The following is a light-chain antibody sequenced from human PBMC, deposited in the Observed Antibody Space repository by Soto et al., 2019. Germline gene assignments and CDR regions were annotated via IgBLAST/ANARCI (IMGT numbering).Light chain of an antibody. CDR1: TSDVGGYNY. CDR2: DVS. CDR3: SSYTSSSTLVV. V-gene: IGLV2-14*01. Sequence: QSALTQPASVSGSPGQSITISCTGTTSDVGGYNYVSWYHQHPGKAPKLMISDVSNRPSGVSNRFSGSKSGNTANLTISGRQAEDEAGYYFSSYTSSSTLVVFGTGTKVTVL. J-gene: IGLJ1*01.